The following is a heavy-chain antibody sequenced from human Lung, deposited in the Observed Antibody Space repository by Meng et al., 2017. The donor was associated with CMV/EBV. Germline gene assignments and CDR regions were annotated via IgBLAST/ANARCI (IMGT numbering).Heavy chain of an antibody. CDR2: IYYSGST. Sequence: SXTLSLXCTVSGGSISSGDYYWSWIRQSPGKGLEWIGYIYYSGSTYYNPSLNSRVTISLDTSKNQFSLKLSSVTAADTAVYYCARVGSDFWSGYWPWGQGXLVTVSS. CDR1: GGSISSGDYY. J-gene: IGHJ5*02. CDR3: ARVGSDFWSGYWP. V-gene: IGHV4-30-4*02. D-gene: IGHD3-3*01.